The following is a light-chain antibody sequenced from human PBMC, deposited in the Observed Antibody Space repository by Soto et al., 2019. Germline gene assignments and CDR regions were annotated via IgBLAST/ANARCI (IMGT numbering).Light chain of an antibody. CDR2: DAS. CDR3: QQYNSWT. J-gene: IGKJ1*01. V-gene: IGKV1-5*01. Sequence: DIQMTQSPSTLSASVGDTVTVTCRASQSVSGWLAWYQQKPGEAPKLLIYDASSLESGVPSRFSGSGSGTEFTLTISSLQPDDFATYYCQQYNSWTFGQGTKVDIK. CDR1: QSVSGW.